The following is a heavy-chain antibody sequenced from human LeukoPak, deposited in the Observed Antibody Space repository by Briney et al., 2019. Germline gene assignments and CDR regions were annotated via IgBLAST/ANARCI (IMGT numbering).Heavy chain of an antibody. D-gene: IGHD3-22*01. CDR1: GGTFSSYA. CDR3: ATAGLYYDSSGYPVSAFDI. Sequence: ASVKVSCKASGGTFSSYAISWVRQAPGQGLEWMGGINPIFGTANYAQKFQGRVTITADESTSTAYMELSSLRSEDTAVYYCATAGLYYDSSGYPVSAFDIWGQGTMVTVSS. CDR2: INPIFGTA. J-gene: IGHJ3*02. V-gene: IGHV1-69*13.